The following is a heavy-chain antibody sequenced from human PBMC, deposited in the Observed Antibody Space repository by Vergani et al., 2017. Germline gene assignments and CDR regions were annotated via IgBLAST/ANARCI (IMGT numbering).Heavy chain of an antibody. CDR3: AGDTYYYDSSGLTNAFDI. Sequence: EVQLVESGGGLVKPGGSLRLSCAASGFTFSSYSMNWVRQAPGKGQEWVSSISSSSSYIYYADSVKGRFTISRDNAKNSLYLQKNSLRAEDTAVYYCAGDTYYYDSSGLTNAFDIWGQGTMVTVSS. V-gene: IGHV3-21*01. CDR2: ISSSSSYI. J-gene: IGHJ3*02. CDR1: GFTFSSYS. D-gene: IGHD3-22*01.